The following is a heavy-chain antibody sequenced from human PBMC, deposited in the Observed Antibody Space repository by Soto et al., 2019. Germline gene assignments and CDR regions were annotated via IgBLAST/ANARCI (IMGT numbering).Heavy chain of an antibody. CDR2: ISYEGSNR. CDR1: GFRFSAYA. J-gene: IGHJ6*02. D-gene: IGHD4-17*01. CDR3: AKDYGDYNFNYGMDV. Sequence: GGSLRLSCAASGFRFSAYAMHWVRHAPGKGLEWVAVISYEGSNRFYADSVKGRFTVSRDNSKNMVYLQMNSLRGEDTAVFYCAKDYGDYNFNYGMDVWGQGTTVTVSS. V-gene: IGHV3-30*18.